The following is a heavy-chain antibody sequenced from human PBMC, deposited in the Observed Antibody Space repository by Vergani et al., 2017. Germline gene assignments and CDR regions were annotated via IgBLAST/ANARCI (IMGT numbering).Heavy chain of an antibody. CDR2: IRNKAYGGTT. V-gene: IGHV3-49*04. CDR3: AKQYFVSGNYLFDY. Sequence: EVQLVESGGGLVPPGRSLRLSCAASGFSFGDYAMTWVRQAPGKGLEWVAFIRNKAYGGTTEYAASVKGRFTISRDNSKNMLFLQMNNLRTEDTAIYYCAKQYFVSGNYLFDYWGQGNLVTVS. D-gene: IGHD3-10*01. CDR1: GFSFGDYA. J-gene: IGHJ4*02.